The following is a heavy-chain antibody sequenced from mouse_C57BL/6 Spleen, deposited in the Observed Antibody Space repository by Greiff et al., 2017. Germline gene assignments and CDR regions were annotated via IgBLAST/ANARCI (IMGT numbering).Heavy chain of an antibody. D-gene: IGHD1-1*01. Sequence: QVQLQQPGAELVKPGASVKMSCKASGYTFTSYWITWVKQRPGQGLEWIGDIYPGSGSTNYNEKFKSKATLTVDTSSSTAYMQLSSLTSEDSAVYSCARGGVTTVVAEDYWGQGTTLTVSS. CDR1: GYTFTSYW. J-gene: IGHJ2*01. CDR2: IYPGSGST. CDR3: ARGGVTTVVAEDY. V-gene: IGHV1-55*01.